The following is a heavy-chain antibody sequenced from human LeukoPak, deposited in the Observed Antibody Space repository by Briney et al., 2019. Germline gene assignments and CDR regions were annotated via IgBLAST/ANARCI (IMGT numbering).Heavy chain of an antibody. CDR2: ISWNSART. J-gene: IGHJ4*02. D-gene: IGHD2-2*01. CDR1: GFTFDDYD. CDR3: AKKKCSSSSCWFDY. Sequence: GGSLRLSCAASGFTFDDYDVHWVRQVPGKGLEWVSGISWNSARTGYGDSVRGRFTISRDNAKKTLYLQMNSLRAEDMALYYCAKKKCSSSSCWFDYWGQGTLVTVSS. V-gene: IGHV3-9*03.